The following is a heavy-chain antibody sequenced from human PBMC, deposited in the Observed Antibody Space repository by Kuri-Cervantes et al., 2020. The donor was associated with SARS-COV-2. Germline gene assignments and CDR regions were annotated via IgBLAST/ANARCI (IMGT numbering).Heavy chain of an antibody. CDR3: ARESTLRFLEWSKTYYYYYGMDV. Sequence: GESLKISCAASGFTFSSYAMHWVRQAPGKGLEWVAVISYDGSNKYYADSVKGRFTISRDNSKNTLYLQMNSLRAEDTAVHYCARESTLRFLEWSKTYYYYYGMDVWGQGTTVTVSS. CDR2: ISYDGSNK. V-gene: IGHV3-30-3*01. J-gene: IGHJ6*02. D-gene: IGHD3-3*01. CDR1: GFTFSSYA.